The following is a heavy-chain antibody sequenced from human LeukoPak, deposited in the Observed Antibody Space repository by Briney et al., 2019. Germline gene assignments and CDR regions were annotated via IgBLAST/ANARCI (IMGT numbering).Heavy chain of an antibody. V-gene: IGHV1-2*06. CDR1: GYTFTSYH. CDR2: INPNSGVT. CDR3: ARDRSGILGYYYNGMDV. Sequence: ASVKVSCKASGYTFTSYHVHWVRQAPGQGLEWVGRINPNSGVTNYAQKFQGRVTMTRHTSITTAHMELSRLRSDDTAVYYCARDRSGILGYYYNGMDVWGQGTTVTVSS. J-gene: IGHJ6*02. D-gene: IGHD3-10*01.